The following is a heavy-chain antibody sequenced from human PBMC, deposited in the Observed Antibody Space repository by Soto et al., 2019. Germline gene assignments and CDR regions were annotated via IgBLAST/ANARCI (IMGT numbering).Heavy chain of an antibody. J-gene: IGHJ4*02. Sequence: PSETLSLTCTVSGGSISFSTFYWGWIRQPPGKGLEWIGSIYYSGSTYYNPSLKSRVTVSVDTSKNQFSLNLSSVTAADTAVYFCARHLSYGDHALFYWGQGTLVTVSS. D-gene: IGHD4-17*01. V-gene: IGHV4-39*01. CDR1: GGSISFSTFY. CDR3: ARHLSYGDHALFY. CDR2: IYYSGST.